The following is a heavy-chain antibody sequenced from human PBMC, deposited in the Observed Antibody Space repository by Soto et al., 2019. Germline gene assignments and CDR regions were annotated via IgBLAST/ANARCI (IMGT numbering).Heavy chain of an antibody. CDR1: GESFSAYY. Sequence: PSETLSLTCAVYGESFSAYYWGWIRQPPGKGLAWIGAIYYSGSTYYNPSLESRVSISVDTSKNQFSLKLSSVTAADTAVYYCARQGSGSSSNYYYHGMDVWGQGTTVTVSS. J-gene: IGHJ6*02. V-gene: IGHV4-34*01. CDR2: IYYSGST. D-gene: IGHD1-26*01. CDR3: ARQGSGSSSNYYYHGMDV.